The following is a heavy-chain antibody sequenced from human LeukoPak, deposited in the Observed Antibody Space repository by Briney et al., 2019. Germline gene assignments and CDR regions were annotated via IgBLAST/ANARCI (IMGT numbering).Heavy chain of an antibody. Sequence: GGSLRLSCAASGFTFSSYEMNWVRQAQGKGLEWLSYIRYSGSNIYYADSVKGRFNLSRDNDKISVYLQMNSLRAEGTAVYFCARLFVGENFDYWGQGTLVTVSS. CDR2: IRYSGSNI. CDR3: ARLFVGENFDY. CDR1: GFTFSSYE. J-gene: IGHJ4*02. D-gene: IGHD3-10*02. V-gene: IGHV3-48*03.